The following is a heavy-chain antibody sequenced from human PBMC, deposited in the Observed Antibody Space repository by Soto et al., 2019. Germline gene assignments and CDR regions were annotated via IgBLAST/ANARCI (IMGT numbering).Heavy chain of an antibody. CDR1: GFTFNTYW. CDR2: MKQDGSEK. Sequence: EVQLVASGGGLVQPGGSLRLSCAASGFTFNTYWMTWVRQTPGKGLEWVANMKQDGSEKYYVDSVKGRFTISSDTAKNSLYLQMNRLRAEDTAVYYFARALREEGGYSFDYWGQGTLVTVSS. D-gene: IGHD5-12*01. J-gene: IGHJ4*02. V-gene: IGHV3-7*01. CDR3: ARALREEGGYSFDY.